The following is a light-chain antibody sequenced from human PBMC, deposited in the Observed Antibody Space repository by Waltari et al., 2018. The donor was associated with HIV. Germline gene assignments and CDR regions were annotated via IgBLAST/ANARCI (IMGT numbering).Light chain of an antibody. J-gene: IGLJ2*01. CDR2: QDN. Sequence: YELTQPPSVSVSPGQTASIPCSGDKLGNKYACWYQQKPGQSPVLVIYQDNQRPSGIPERFSGSNSGNTATLTVSGTQAMDEADYYCQAWDSSTDVVFGGGTKLTVL. CDR1: KLGNKY. V-gene: IGLV3-1*01. CDR3: QAWDSSTDVV.